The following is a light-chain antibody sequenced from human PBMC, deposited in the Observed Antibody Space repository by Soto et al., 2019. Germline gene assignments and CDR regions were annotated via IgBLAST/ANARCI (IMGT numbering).Light chain of an antibody. CDR3: QQFNAYPLT. CDR1: QGISDY. V-gene: IGKV1-9*01. Sequence: DIQLTQSPSFLSASVGDRVTISCRASQGISDYLAWYQQKPGKAPKLLIYGASTLQSGVPSRFSGSASGTEFTLTISSLQPQDFATYFCQQFNAYPLTFGGGTKLEIK. J-gene: IGKJ4*01. CDR2: GAS.